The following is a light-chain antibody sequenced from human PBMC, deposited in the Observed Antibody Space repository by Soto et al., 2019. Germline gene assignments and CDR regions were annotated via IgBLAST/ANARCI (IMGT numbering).Light chain of an antibody. CDR2: RVS. Sequence: DIVMTQSPLSLPVTVGQPASISFRSSQSLVHSDGNTYLNWFQQRPGQSPRRLIYRVSNRDSGVPDRFSGSGSGTDFTLTISRLEPEDFAVYYCQQYGSSPWTFGQGTKVDI. J-gene: IGKJ1*01. CDR1: QSLVHSDGNTY. V-gene: IGKV2-30*02. CDR3: QQYGSSPWT.